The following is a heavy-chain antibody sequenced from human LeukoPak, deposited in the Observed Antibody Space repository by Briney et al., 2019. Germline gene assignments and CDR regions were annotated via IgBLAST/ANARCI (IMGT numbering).Heavy chain of an antibody. CDR3: ARSRRRRQQLYPYFDP. CDR1: GGSISSSNE. V-gene: IGHV4-4*02. CDR2: IYRSGST. D-gene: IGHD6-13*01. Sequence: PSETLSLTCAVSGGSISSSNEWSWVRPSPGKGVEWSGEIYRSGSTNYNPSLQRPVTISVDKSKNQSSLKLSSVTAADTAVYYCARSRRRRQQLYPYFDPWGQGTLVTVSS. J-gene: IGHJ5*02.